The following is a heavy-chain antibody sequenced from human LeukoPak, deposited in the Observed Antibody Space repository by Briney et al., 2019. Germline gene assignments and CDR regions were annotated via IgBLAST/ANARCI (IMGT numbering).Heavy chain of an antibody. D-gene: IGHD5-18*01. CDR2: ISGSGGST. J-gene: IGHJ4*02. CDR1: GFTFSSYA. V-gene: IGHV3-23*01. CDR3: AKDGSWIQLWLPNY. Sequence: PGGSLRLSCAASGFTFSSYAMSWVRQAPGKGLEWVSAISGSGGSTYYADSVKGRFTISRDNSKNTLYLQMNSLRAEDTAVYYCAKDGSWIQLWLPNYWGQGTLVTASS.